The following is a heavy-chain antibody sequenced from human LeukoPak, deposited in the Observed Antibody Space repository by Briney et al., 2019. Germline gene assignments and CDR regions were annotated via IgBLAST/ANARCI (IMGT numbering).Heavy chain of an antibody. D-gene: IGHD1-26*01. V-gene: IGHV4-59*08. CDR2: IYYSGST. CDR1: GGSISNYY. Sequence: SETLSLTCTVSGGSISNYYWNWIRQPPGKGLEWIGYIYYSGSTDYNPSLKSRVTISVDTSKNQFSLRLISVTAVDTAVYYCARQGVGATDCWGQGTLVTVSS. J-gene: IGHJ4*02. CDR3: ARQGVGATDC.